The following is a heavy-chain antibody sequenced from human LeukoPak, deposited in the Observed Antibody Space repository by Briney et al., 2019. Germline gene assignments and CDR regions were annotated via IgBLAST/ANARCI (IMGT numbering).Heavy chain of an antibody. Sequence: SETLSLTCTVSGGSISSYYWSWIRQPPGKGLEWIGYIYYSGSTNYNPSLKSRVTISVDTSKNQFSLKLSSVTAADTAVYYCARFGGVEQPRFDPWGQGTLVTVSS. CDR2: IYYSGST. D-gene: IGHD3-10*01. V-gene: IGHV4-59*01. CDR3: ARFGGVEQPRFDP. CDR1: GGSISSYY. J-gene: IGHJ5*02.